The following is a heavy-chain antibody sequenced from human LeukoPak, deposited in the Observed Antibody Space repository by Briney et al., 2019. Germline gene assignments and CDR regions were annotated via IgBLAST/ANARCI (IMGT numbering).Heavy chain of an antibody. CDR2: IYPGDSDT. CDR3: ARHTRYSSSSRVFDY. V-gene: IGHV5-51*01. J-gene: IGHJ4*02. CDR1: GYSFTSYW. D-gene: IGHD6-6*01. Sequence: GESLKISCQGSGYSFTSYWIGWVRQMPGKGLEWMGIIYPGDSDTRYSPSFQGQVTISADKSISTAYLQWSSLKASDTAIYYCARHTRYSSSSRVFDYWGQGTLVTVSS.